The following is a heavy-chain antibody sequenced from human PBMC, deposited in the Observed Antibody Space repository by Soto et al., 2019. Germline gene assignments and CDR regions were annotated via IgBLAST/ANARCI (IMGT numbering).Heavy chain of an antibody. J-gene: IGHJ6*02. CDR3: AGGGYCSGGSCAYMGHYYYYGMDV. V-gene: IGHV4-39*01. Sequence: SETLSLTCTVSGGSISSSNYYWGWIRQPPGKGLEWIGSIYYSGSTYYNPSLKSRVTISVDTSKNQFSLKLSSVTAADTAMYYCAGGGYCSGGSCAYMGHYYYYGMDVWGQGTTVT. CDR2: IYYSGST. CDR1: GGSISSSNYY. D-gene: IGHD2-15*01.